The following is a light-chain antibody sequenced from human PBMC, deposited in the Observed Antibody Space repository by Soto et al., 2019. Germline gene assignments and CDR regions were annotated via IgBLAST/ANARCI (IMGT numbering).Light chain of an antibody. Sequence: DIQLTQSPSFLSASVGDRVTITCRASQDISSYLAWYQQTPGKAPKLLLYGASTLQSGVPPRFSGSGSGTEFTLTISSLQPEDFETFYCQQVKSYPRTFGQGTKLEIK. V-gene: IGKV1-9*01. CDR1: QDISSY. J-gene: IGKJ2*01. CDR2: GAS. CDR3: QQVKSYPRT.